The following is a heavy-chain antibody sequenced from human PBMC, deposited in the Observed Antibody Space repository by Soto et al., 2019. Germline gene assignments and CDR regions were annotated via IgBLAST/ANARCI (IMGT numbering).Heavy chain of an antibody. Sequence: SVKVSCKASGGTFSSYAISWVRQTPGQGLEWMGGIIPIFGTANYAQKFQGRVTITADESTSTAYMELSSLRSEDTAVYYCASPPSGGMPLYYYGMDVWGQGTTVTVSS. D-gene: IGHD2-15*01. V-gene: IGHV1-69*13. CDR3: ASPPSGGMPLYYYGMDV. J-gene: IGHJ6*02. CDR1: GGTFSSYA. CDR2: IIPIFGTA.